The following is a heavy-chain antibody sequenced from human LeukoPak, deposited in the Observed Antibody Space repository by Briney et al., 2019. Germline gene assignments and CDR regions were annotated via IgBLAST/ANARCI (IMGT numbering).Heavy chain of an antibody. J-gene: IGHJ4*02. CDR3: ARGVHPDYYDSSGYYYDFDY. D-gene: IGHD3-22*01. CDR1: GYTFTSYG. CDR2: IIPILGIA. Sequence: VASVKVSCKASGYTFTSYGISWVRQAPGQGLEWMGRIIPILGIANYAQKFQGRVTITADKSTSTAYMELSSLRSEDTAVYYCARGVHPDYYDSSGYYYDFDYWGQGTLVTVSS. V-gene: IGHV1-69*04.